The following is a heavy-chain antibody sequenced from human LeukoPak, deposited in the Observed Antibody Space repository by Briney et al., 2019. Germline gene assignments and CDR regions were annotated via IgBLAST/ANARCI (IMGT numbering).Heavy chain of an antibody. CDR3: ARHYGP. J-gene: IGHJ5*02. V-gene: IGHV4-39*01. Sequence: SETLSLTCTVSGVSIGSFYWGWIRQPPGKGLEWIGSIYSSGSTYYNPSLKSRVTISVDTSKNQFSLKLTSVTAADTAVYYCARHYGPWGQGTLVTVSS. CDR2: IYSSGST. D-gene: IGHD4-17*01. CDR1: GVSIGSFY.